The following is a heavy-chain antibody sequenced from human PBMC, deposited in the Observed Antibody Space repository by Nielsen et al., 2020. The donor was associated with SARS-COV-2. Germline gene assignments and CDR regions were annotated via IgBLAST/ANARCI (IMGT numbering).Heavy chain of an antibody. J-gene: IGHJ4*02. CDR3: AKDPSKIVPAATRSDY. CDR1: GGSISSGGYY. Sequence: SETLSLTCTVSGGSISSGGYYWSWIRQHPGKGLEWIGYIYYSGSTYYNPSLKSRVTISVDTSKNQFSLKLSSVTAADTAVYYCAKDPSKIVPAATRSDYWGQGTLVTVSS. CDR2: IYYSGST. D-gene: IGHD2-2*01. V-gene: IGHV4-31*03.